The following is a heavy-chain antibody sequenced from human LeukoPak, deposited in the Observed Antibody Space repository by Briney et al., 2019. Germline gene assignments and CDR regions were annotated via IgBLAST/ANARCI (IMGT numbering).Heavy chain of an antibody. J-gene: IGHJ4*02. V-gene: IGHV4-4*07. Sequence: KSSETLSLTCTVSGVSISSYSWNWIRQPAGKGLEWIGHIYSSGSTNYNPSLKRRVTMSVDMSKNQFSLRLSSVTAADTAVYYCARRGGYSGSDFDSWGQGTLVTVSS. CDR3: ARRGGYSGSDFDS. CDR2: IYSSGST. D-gene: IGHD5-12*01. CDR1: GVSISSYS.